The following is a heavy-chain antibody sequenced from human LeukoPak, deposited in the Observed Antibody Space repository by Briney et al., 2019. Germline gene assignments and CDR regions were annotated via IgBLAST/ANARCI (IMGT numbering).Heavy chain of an antibody. Sequence: ASVKVSCKASGYTFTTYDINWVRQATGQGLEWMGWMNPNSGNTGYVQKFHGRVTFTRDTSKSTAYMELRSLRSDDTAVYYCAGSLGYCTSNVCYLKYWGQGTLVTVSS. J-gene: IGHJ4*02. D-gene: IGHD2-8*01. CDR2: MNPNSGNT. CDR3: AGSLGYCTSNVCYLKY. CDR1: GYTFTTYD. V-gene: IGHV1-8*03.